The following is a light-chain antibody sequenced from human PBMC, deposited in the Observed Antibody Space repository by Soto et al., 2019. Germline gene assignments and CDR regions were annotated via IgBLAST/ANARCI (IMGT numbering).Light chain of an antibody. V-gene: IGKV3-15*01. CDR2: GAS. J-gene: IGKJ2*02. Sequence: EIVLTQSPGTLSLSPGGRATLSCRASQSVSNNFARYQQKPCQAPRLLLHGASTRATGIRARFSGSGSGTEFTLTISSLQSEDFAVYYCQQYNNWPPCTFGQGTKVDIK. CDR1: QSVSNN. CDR3: QQYNNWPPCT.